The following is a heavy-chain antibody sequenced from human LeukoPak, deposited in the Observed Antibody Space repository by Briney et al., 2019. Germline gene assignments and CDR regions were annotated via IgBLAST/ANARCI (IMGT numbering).Heavy chain of an antibody. CDR3: AREASEGFDP. Sequence: SGGSLRLSCAASGFTFSSYEMNGLRPATGRGLEWVSNISSSGSTIYYADSVRGRFTISRNNAKNSLYLQMNSLRAEDTAVYYCAREASEGFDPWGRGTQVTVSS. V-gene: IGHV3-48*03. D-gene: IGHD6-6*01. CDR2: ISSSGSTI. CDR1: GFTFSSYE. J-gene: IGHJ5*02.